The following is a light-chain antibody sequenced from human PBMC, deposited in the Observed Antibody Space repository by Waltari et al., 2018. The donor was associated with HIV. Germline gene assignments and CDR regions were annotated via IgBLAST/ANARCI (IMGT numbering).Light chain of an antibody. CDR2: AAP. J-gene: IGKJ2*01. CDR1: QDIRND. Sequence: DIQMTQSPSSLSAFVGDRVTITCRAGQDIRNDLAWYQQKPGEAPKRLIYAAPSLQSGVPSRFSGSGSGTEFTLTISNLQPEDFATYFCLQHSSFPPTFGQGTKLEIK. V-gene: IGKV1-17*02. CDR3: LQHSSFPPT.